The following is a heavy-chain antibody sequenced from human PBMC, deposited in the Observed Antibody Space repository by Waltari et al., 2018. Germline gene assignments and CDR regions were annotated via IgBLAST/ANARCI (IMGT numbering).Heavy chain of an antibody. CDR3: TGHLTVAAAGNDY. V-gene: IGHV3-73*01. CDR2: IRSKANSYAT. CDR1: GFTFSGSA. Sequence: EVQLVESGGGLVQPGGSLKLSCAASGFTFSGSAMHWVRQASGKGLEWVGRIRSKANSYATAYAASVKGRFTISRDDSKNTAYLQMNSLKTEDTAVYYCTGHLTVAAAGNDYWGQGTLVTVSS. D-gene: IGHD6-13*01. J-gene: IGHJ4*02.